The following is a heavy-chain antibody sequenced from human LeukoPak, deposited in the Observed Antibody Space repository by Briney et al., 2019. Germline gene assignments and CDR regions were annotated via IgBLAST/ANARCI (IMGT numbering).Heavy chain of an antibody. J-gene: IGHJ4*02. D-gene: IGHD7-27*01. V-gene: IGHV1-18*01. CDR3: ARESNWAYYFDY. CDR2: ISAYNGDT. Sequence: ASVKVSCKASDYTFASYGINWVRQAPGQGLEWMGWISAYNGDTNYAQKLQGRVTMTTVSSTSTAYMELRSLRSDDTAVYYCARESNWAYYFDYWGQGTLVTVSS. CDR1: DYTFASYG.